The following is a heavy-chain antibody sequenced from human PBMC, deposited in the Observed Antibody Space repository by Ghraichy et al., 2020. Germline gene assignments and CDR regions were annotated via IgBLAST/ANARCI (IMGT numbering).Heavy chain of an antibody. CDR2: INPSGGST. J-gene: IGHJ4*02. Sequence: ASVKVSCKASGYTFTSYYMHWVRQAPGQGLEWMGIINPSGGSTSYAQKFQGRVTMTRDTSTSTVYMELSSLRSEDTAVYYCAREGCSGGSCLGYDYWGQGTLVTVSS. V-gene: IGHV1-46*01. D-gene: IGHD2-15*01. CDR3: AREGCSGGSCLGYDY. CDR1: GYTFTSYY.